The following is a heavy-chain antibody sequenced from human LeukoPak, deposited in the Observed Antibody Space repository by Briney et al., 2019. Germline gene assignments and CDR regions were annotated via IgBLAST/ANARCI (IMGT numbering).Heavy chain of an antibody. CDR2: IKQDGSEK. J-gene: IGHJ4*02. D-gene: IGHD2-21*01. Sequence: GGSLRLSCAASGFTFSDHYMDWVRQAPGKGLEWVANIKQDGSEKHYVDSVKGRFTISRDNAKNSLYLQMNSLRAEDTAVYYCAKDRLAYLDYWGQGTLVTVSS. CDR3: AKDRLAYLDY. CDR1: GFTFSDHY. V-gene: IGHV3-7*01.